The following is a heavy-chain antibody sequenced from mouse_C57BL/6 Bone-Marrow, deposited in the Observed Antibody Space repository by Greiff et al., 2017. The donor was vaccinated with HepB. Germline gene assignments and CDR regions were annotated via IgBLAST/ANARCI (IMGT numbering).Heavy chain of an antibody. CDR2: ISSGGSYT. CDR1: GFTFSSYG. V-gene: IGHV5-6*01. J-gene: IGHJ2*01. D-gene: IGHD1-1*01. Sequence: VQLKESGGDLVKPGGSLKLSCAASGFTFSSYGMSWVRQTPDKRLEWVATISSGGSYTYYPDSVKGRFTISRDNAKNTMYLQMSSLKSEDTAMYYCATEGYYYGLPYYLDYWGQGTTLTVSS. CDR3: ATEGYYYGLPYYLDY.